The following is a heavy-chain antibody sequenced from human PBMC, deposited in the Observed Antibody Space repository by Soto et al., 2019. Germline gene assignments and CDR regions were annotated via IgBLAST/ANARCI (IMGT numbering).Heavy chain of an antibody. J-gene: IGHJ6*03. Sequence: PSETLSLTCTFSGCSISSSSYYWGWIRQPPGKGLEWIGSIYYSGSTYYNPSLKSRVTISVDTSKNQFSLKLSSVTAADTAVYYCARQTSGYDYYYYYMDVWGKGTTVTVSS. CDR2: IYYSGST. V-gene: IGHV4-39*01. CDR1: GCSISSSSYY. D-gene: IGHD5-12*01. CDR3: ARQTSGYDYYYYYMDV.